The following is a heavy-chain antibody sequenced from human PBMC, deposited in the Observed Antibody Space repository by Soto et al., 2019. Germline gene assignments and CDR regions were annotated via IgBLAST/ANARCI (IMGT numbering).Heavy chain of an antibody. CDR1: GFTFSSYA. V-gene: IGHV3-30-3*01. CDR3: ARGPSSLTRIDY. J-gene: IGHJ4*02. CDR2: ISYDGSNK. D-gene: IGHD2-2*01. Sequence: GGSLRLSCAASGFTFSSYAMHWVRQAPGKGLEWVAVISYDGSNKYYADSVKGRFTISRDNSKNTLYLQMNSLRAEDTAVYYCARGPSSLTRIDYWGQGKLVTVSS.